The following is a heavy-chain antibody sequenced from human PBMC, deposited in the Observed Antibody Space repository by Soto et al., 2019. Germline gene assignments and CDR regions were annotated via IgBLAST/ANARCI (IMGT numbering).Heavy chain of an antibody. D-gene: IGHD2-8*01. CDR2: INPNSGGT. V-gene: IGHV1-2*04. J-gene: IGHJ6*02. CDR1: GYTFTGYY. Sequence: QVQLVQSGAEVKKPGASVKVSCKASGYTFTGYYMHWVRQAPGQGLEWLGWINPNSGGTNCAHKFQGWFTMTRDTSFSTADMEPSKRRADDTAGYYGARDNGMPPYYYYGMDVWGQGTTVTASS. CDR3: ARDNGMPPYYYYGMDV.